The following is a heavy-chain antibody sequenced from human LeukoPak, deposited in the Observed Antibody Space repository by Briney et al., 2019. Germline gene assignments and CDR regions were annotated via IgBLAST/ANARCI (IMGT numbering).Heavy chain of an antibody. V-gene: IGHV1-2*02. CDR1: GFTFTDYY. CDR3: ARDRSRVLDY. J-gene: IGHJ4*02. Sequence: ASVKVSCKASGFTFTDYYMHWVRQAPGQGPEWMGWINPVSGGTDFAQKFQGRVTFSRDLSITTVYMDLRRLRFHDTAVYYCARDRSRVLDYWGQGTVVTVSS. CDR2: INPVSGGT. D-gene: IGHD3-3*01.